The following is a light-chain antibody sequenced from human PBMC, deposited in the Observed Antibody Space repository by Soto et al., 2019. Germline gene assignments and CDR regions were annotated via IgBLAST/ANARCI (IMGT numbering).Light chain of an antibody. J-gene: IGKJ2*02. CDR3: QQGYTTPRT. V-gene: IGKV1-39*01. CDR1: QIISTY. Sequence: DIQMTQSPSSLSAXXXXXVSXTCQTXQIISTYLNWYQQKPGEAPRLLIYAASSLQSGVPSRFSGSGSGTDFTLTITSLQPEDFATYYCQQGYTTPRTFGQGTKLEI. CDR2: AAS.